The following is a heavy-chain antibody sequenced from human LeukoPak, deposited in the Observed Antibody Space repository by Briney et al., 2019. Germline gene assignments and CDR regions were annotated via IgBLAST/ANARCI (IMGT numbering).Heavy chain of an antibody. CDR3: ARDKYYYGSGRNL. J-gene: IGHJ4*02. CDR2: MNPNSGNT. D-gene: IGHD3-10*01. V-gene: IGHV1-8*01. Sequence: VQVSCKASGYTFTSYDINWVRPATGQGLEWMGWMNPNSGNTGYAQKFQGRVTMTRNTSTSTAYMELSSLRSEDTAVYYCARDKYYYGSGRNLWGQGTLVTVSS. CDR1: GYTFTSYD.